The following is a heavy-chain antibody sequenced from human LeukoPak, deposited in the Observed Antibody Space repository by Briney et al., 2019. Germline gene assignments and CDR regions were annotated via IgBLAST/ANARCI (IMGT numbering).Heavy chain of an antibody. V-gene: IGHV7-4-1*02. CDR2: INTNTGNP. CDR1: GYTFTSYA. D-gene: IGHD3-3*01. Sequence: ASVRVSCKASGYTFTSYAMNWVRQAPGQGLEWMGWINTNTGNPTHAQGFTGRFVFSLDTSVSTAYLQISSLKAEDTAVYYCARNTIFGAYYYYYMDVWGKGTTVTVSS. CDR3: ARNTIFGAYYYYYMDV. J-gene: IGHJ6*03.